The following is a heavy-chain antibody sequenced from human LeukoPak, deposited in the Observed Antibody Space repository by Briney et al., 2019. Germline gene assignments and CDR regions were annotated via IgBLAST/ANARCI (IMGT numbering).Heavy chain of an antibody. CDR1: GFTVSSNY. V-gene: IGHV3-53*04. J-gene: IGHJ4*02. Sequence: AGGSLRLSCAASGFTVSSNYMSWVRQAPGKGLEWVSVIYSGGSTYYADSVKGRFTISRHNSKNTLYLQTNSLRAEDTAVYYCARAVRGPLDYWGQGTLVTVSS. CDR3: ARAVRGPLDY. CDR2: IYSGGST. D-gene: IGHD3-10*01.